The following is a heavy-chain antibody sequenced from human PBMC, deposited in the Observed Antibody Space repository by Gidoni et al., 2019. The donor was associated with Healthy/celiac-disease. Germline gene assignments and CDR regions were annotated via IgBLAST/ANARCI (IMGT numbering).Heavy chain of an antibody. D-gene: IGHD4-17*01. V-gene: IGHV3-48*03. CDR1: GFTFSSYE. J-gene: IGHJ4*02. CDR3: ASPPTVTTNY. Sequence: EVQLVESGGGLVQPGGSLSLSCAASGFTFSSYEMNWVRQAPGKGLEWVSYISSSGSTIYYADSVKGRFTISRDNAKNSLYLQMNSLRAEDTAVYYCASPPTVTTNYWGQGTLVTVSS. CDR2: ISSSGSTI.